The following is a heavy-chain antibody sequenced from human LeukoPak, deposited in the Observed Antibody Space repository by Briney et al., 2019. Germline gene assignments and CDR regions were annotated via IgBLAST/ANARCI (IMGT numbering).Heavy chain of an antibody. D-gene: IGHD3-16*01. Sequence: SETLSLTCTVSGGSISSSSYYWGWIRQPPGKGLEWIGSIYYSGSTYYNPSLKSRVTISVDTSKNQFSLKLSSVTAADTAVYYCVRQSWGSYDYVWGSYRQNWFDPWGQGTLVTVSS. V-gene: IGHV4-39*01. CDR2: IYYSGST. J-gene: IGHJ5*02. CDR3: VRQSWGSYDYVWGSYRQNWFDP. CDR1: GGSISSSSYY.